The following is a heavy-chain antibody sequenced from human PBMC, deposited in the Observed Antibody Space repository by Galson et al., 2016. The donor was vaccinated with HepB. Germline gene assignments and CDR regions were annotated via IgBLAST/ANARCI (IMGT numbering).Heavy chain of an antibody. CDR1: GFTFSNYW. CDR2: INQDGNEK. D-gene: IGHD3-10*01. Sequence: SLRLSCAASGFTFSNYWMNWVRQAPGKALEWVANINQDGNEKYYVDSVKGRFTISRDNAKNSMYLQMKRLRVEDTAVYYCARSLYGSGTYIVFDLWGQGNLVTVSS. CDR3: ARSLYGSGTYIVFDL. J-gene: IGHJ4*02. V-gene: IGHV3-7*03.